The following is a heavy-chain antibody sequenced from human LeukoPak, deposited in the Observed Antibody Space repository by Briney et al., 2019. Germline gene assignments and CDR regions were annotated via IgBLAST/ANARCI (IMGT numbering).Heavy chain of an antibody. D-gene: IGHD4-17*01. Sequence: GGSLRLSCAASGFNFNSHGMHWVRQAPGKGLEWVALIPSDGSYTYYADSVKGRFTISGDNSKNTLSLQMNSVRPDDTAVYYCAKDRYGDYGPFDNWGQGTMVTVSS. V-gene: IGHV3-30*18. CDR2: IPSDGSYT. CDR3: AKDRYGDYGPFDN. J-gene: IGHJ3*02. CDR1: GFNFNSHG.